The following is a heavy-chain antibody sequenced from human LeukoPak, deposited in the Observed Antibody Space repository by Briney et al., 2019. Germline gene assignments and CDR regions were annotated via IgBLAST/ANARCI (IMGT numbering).Heavy chain of an antibody. CDR2: ISDSGSTI. J-gene: IGHJ4*02. D-gene: IGHD1-7*01. CDR1: GFTFSNHE. CDR3: AKEGKTRNWNYYQAKSVY. V-gene: IGHV3-48*03. Sequence: GGSLRLSCAASGFTFSNHEMNWVRQAPGKGLEWISYISDSGSTIYYSDSVKGRFTISRDNAKNSLCLQMNSLRAEDTAVYYCAKEGKTRNWNYYQAKSVYWGQGTLVTVSS.